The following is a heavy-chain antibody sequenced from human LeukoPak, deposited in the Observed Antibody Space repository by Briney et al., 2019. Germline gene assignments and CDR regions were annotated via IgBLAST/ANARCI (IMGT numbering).Heavy chain of an antibody. V-gene: IGHV1-2*06. J-gene: IGHJ4*02. Sequence: ASVKVSCKASGYTSTGYYIHWVRQAPGHGLEWMGRLNPDNFDTNYAQRFQGRVTMTRDTSIRTVYMELSSLRSDDTAIYYCARDRGGSYVDYWGQGTLVTVSS. CDR3: ARDRGGSYVDY. CDR1: GYTSTGYY. CDR2: LNPDNFDT. D-gene: IGHD1-26*01.